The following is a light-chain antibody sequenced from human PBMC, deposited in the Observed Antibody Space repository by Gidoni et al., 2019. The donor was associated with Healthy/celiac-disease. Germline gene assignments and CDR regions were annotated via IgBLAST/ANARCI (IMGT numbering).Light chain of an antibody. CDR1: QIVSSN. J-gene: IGKJ3*01. V-gene: IGKV3-15*01. CDR3: QQYNNWLFT. Sequence: EIVMTQSPATLSVSPGERATLSCRASQIVSSNLAWYQQKPGQAPRLLIYGASTRASGIPARFSGSGSGTEFTLTISSLQSEDFAVYYCQQYNNWLFTFGPGTKVDIK. CDR2: GAS.